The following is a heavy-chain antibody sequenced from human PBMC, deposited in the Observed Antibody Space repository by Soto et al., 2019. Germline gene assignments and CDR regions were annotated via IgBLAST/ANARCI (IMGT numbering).Heavy chain of an antibody. CDR3: GRGPSPRAPAGGTPYYFAMDV. Sequence: ASVKVSCKASGYDFTAYDINWVRQASGQGLEWMGWMNPINGATGSARRFQGRVSMTRNIATGTAYLELTSLRSDDSAVYYCGRGPSPRAPAGGTPYYFAMDVWGKGTTVTVS. D-gene: IGHD6-13*01. CDR1: GYDFTAYD. CDR2: MNPINGAT. V-gene: IGHV1-8*02. J-gene: IGHJ6*03.